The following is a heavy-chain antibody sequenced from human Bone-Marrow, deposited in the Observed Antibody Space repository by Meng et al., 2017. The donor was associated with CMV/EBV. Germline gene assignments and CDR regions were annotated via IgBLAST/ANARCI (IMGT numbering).Heavy chain of an antibody. CDR3: ARVGAVGSSTPKDV. V-gene: IGHV4-59*01. Sequence: GSLRLPCTVSGGSISSYYWSWIRQPPGKGLEWIGYIYYSGSTNYNPSLKSRVTISVDTSKNQFSLKLSSVTAADTAVYYCARVGAVGSSTPKDVWGQGTTVTVSS. J-gene: IGHJ6*02. CDR2: IYYSGST. CDR1: GGSISSYY. D-gene: IGHD2-2*01.